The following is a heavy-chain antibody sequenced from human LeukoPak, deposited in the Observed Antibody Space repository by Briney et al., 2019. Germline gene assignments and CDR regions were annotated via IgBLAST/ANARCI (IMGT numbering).Heavy chain of an antibody. J-gene: IGHJ1*01. CDR1: GYTFANYG. D-gene: IGHD2/OR15-2a*01. CDR2: INTGNGNM. V-gene: IGHV1-3*04. CDR3: ARIPLSDARGLYQPH. Sequence: ASVKVSCKTSGYTFANYGMHWVRQAPRQSLEWMGWINTGNGNMKSSQKFQSRVTLTRDTSASTAYVELNGLNFEDTAVYYCARIPLSDARGLYQPHWGQGTLVTVSS.